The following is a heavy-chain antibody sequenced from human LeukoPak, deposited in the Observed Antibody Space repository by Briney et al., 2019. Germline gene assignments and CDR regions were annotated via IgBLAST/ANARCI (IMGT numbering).Heavy chain of an antibody. Sequence: PGGSLRLSCAASRFTFSTYGMHWVRQAPGKGLEWVAFIRYDGSNKYYADSVKGRFTISRDNSKNTLYLQMNTLRAEDTARYFCASDPRLYFYGSGSRLAYWSQGSLVTVSS. V-gene: IGHV3-30*02. D-gene: IGHD3-10*01. CDR1: RFTFSTYG. CDR2: IRYDGSNK. J-gene: IGHJ4*02. CDR3: ASDPRLYFYGSGSRLAY.